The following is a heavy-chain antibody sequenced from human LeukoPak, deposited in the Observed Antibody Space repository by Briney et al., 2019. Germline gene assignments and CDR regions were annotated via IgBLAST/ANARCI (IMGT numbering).Heavy chain of an antibody. V-gene: IGHV1-18*01. D-gene: IGHD4-11*01. J-gene: IGHJ6*03. CDR3: ARSPTVTDGDYLHHYMDV. CDR2: IGTHTANT. Sequence: ASVKVSCKASDYTFSRNGVNWVRQAPGQGLEWMGWIGTHTANTNYAQKFQGRVTMTTDTSTSTAYMELRSLRSGDTAVYYCARSPTVTDGDYLHHYMDVWGKGTTVTVSS. CDR1: DYTFSRNG.